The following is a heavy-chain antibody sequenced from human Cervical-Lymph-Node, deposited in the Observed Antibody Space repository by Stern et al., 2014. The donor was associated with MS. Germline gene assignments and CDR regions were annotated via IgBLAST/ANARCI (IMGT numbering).Heavy chain of an antibody. J-gene: IGHJ5*02. D-gene: IGHD3-10*01. Sequence: EVQLEESGGGLIQPGGSLRLCCAASGFTVSSNYMSWVRQAPGAGLEGVSVIYSGGSTYYAVSVKGRFTISRDNSKNTLYLQMNSLRAEDTAVYYCASMVRGDWFDPWGQGTLVTVSS. V-gene: IGHV3-53*01. CDR2: IYSGGST. CDR1: GFTVSSNY. CDR3: ASMVRGDWFDP.